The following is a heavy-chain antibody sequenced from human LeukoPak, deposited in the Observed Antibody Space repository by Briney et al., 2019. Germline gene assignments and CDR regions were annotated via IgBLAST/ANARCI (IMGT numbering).Heavy chain of an antibody. V-gene: IGHV3-30*02. Sequence: PGGSLRPSCTTSGPTLSHHGMHWVRQAPGRGLEWVAFIWYDGRNKNYADYVKGRFTLSRDNSKNMVYLQMNSLRVEDTAVYHCVTGSSGTNLLVYFDSWGQGTLVTVSS. CDR3: VTGSSGTNLLVYFDS. CDR1: GPTLSHHG. D-gene: IGHD1-7*01. CDR2: IWYDGRNK. J-gene: IGHJ4*02.